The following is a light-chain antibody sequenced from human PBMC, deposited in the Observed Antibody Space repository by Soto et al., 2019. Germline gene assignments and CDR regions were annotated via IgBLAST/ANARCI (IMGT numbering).Light chain of an antibody. CDR1: QGVTNY. V-gene: IGKV1-27*01. J-gene: IGKJ1*01. CDR2: SAS. CDR3: QTYSPASAWT. Sequence: DIQLTQSPSSLSASVGDRITITCRASQGVTNYLAWYQQKPGKGPSLLIYSASTLQSGVPSRFSGSGSGTDFTLTISSLQPGDVATYYCQTYSPASAWTSGRGTKVEIK.